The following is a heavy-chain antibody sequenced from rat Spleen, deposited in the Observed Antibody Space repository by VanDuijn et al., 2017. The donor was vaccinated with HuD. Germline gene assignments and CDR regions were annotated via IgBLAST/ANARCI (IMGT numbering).Heavy chain of an antibody. V-gene: IGHV5-7*01. CDR1: GFTFSDYN. CDR3: ARETTKGFAY. J-gene: IGHJ3*01. CDR2: ISYDGSST. D-gene: IGHD1-10*01. Sequence: EVQLVESGGGLVQPGRSLKLSCAASGFTFSDYNMAWVRQAPKKGLEWVATISYDGSSTYYRDSVKGRFTISRDNAKSTLYLQMDSLRSEDTATYYCARETTKGFAYWGQGTLVTVSS.